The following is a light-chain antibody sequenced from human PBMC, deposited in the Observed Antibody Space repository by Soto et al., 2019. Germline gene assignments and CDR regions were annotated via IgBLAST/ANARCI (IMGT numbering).Light chain of an antibody. CDR1: SSNIGSHT. CDR3: ATWDDSLNGWV. J-gene: IGLJ3*02. Sequence: QSVLTQSPSASGTPGQRVTISCSGSSSNIGSHTVNWYQQLPGTAPKLLIYNNNQRPSGVPDRFSGSRSGTSASLAISGLQSEDESDYYCATWDDSLNGWVFGGGTKLTVL. V-gene: IGLV1-44*01. CDR2: NNN.